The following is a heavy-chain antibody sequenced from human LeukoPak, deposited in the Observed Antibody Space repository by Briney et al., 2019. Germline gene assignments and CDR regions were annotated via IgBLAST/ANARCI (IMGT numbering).Heavy chain of an antibody. D-gene: IGHD6-6*01. CDR2: IYYSGNT. Sequence: SETLSLTCTVSGGSISRSQYYWGWIRQPPGKGLEWIGTIYYSGNTLYNPSLKSRLTISVDTSKNQFSLKLSSVIAADTAVYYCARLVPPGWFDPWGQGTPVTVSS. J-gene: IGHJ5*02. V-gene: IGHV4-39*01. CDR3: ARLVPPGWFDP. CDR1: GGSISRSQYY.